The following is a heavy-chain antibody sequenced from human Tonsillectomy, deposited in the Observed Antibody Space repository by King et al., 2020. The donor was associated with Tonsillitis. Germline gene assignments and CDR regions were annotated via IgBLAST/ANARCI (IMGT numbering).Heavy chain of an antibody. CDR2: ISYDGSEK. CDR3: AKDLYYYDSSGYFDY. Sequence: VQLVESGGGVVQPGRSLRLSCAASGFTFSSYGMHWVRQAPGKGLEWVAVISYDGSEKYYADSVKGRFTISRDNSKNTLYLLMDSLRAEDTAVYHCAKDLYYYDSSGYFDYWGQGTLVTVSS. V-gene: IGHV3-30*18. CDR1: GFTFSSYG. D-gene: IGHD3-22*01. J-gene: IGHJ4*02.